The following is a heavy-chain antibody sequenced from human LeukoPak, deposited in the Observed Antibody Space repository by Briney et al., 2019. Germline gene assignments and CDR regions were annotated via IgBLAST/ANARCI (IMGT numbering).Heavy chain of an antibody. D-gene: IGHD3-22*01. CDR3: ARDRNPTYYYDTSGYLNYFDY. CDR2: INPSGGAT. CDR1: GFTFTTYY. J-gene: IGHJ4*02. V-gene: IGHV1-46*01. Sequence: ASVKVSCKASGFTFTTYYMHWVRQAPGQGLEWLGVINPSGGATSYAPKFQGRVTMTRDTSTSTVYLELSSLRSEDTAVYYCARDRNPTYYYDTSGYLNYFDYWGQGTLVTVSS.